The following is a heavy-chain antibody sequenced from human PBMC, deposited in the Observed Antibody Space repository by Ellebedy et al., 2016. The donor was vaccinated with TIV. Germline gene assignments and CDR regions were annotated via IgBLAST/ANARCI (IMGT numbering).Heavy chain of an antibody. J-gene: IGHJ5*02. Sequence: GESLKISXKGSGYSFTSYWISWVRQMPGKGLEWMGRIDPSDSYTNYSPSFQGHVTISADKSISTAYLQWSSLKASDTAMYYCARGDIVVVPAANNWFDPWGQGTLVTVSS. D-gene: IGHD2-2*01. CDR2: IDPSDSYT. CDR3: ARGDIVVVPAANNWFDP. CDR1: GYSFTSYW. V-gene: IGHV5-10-1*01.